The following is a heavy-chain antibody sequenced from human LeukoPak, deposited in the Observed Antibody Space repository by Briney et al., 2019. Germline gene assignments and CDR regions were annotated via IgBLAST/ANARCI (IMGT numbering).Heavy chain of an antibody. Sequence: SETLSLTCAVYGGSFSGYYWSWIRQPPGKGLEWIGEINHSGSTNYNPSLKSRVTISVDTSKNQFSLKLSSVTAADTAVYYCARVWEKWYFDYWGQGTLVTVSS. CDR1: GGSFSGYY. V-gene: IGHV4-34*01. D-gene: IGHD3-16*01. J-gene: IGHJ4*02. CDR3: ARVWEKWYFDY. CDR2: INHSGST.